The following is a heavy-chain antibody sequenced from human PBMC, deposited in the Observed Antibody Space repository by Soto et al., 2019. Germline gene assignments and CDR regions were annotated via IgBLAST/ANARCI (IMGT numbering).Heavy chain of an antibody. J-gene: IGHJ5*02. Sequence: GGSLRLSCAASGFTFSSYWMSWVRQAPGKGLEWVANIKQDGSEKYYVDSVKGRFAISRNNAKNSLYLQMNSLRAEDTAVYYCARSLELFWFDPWGQGTLVTVSS. CDR2: IKQDGSEK. CDR3: ARSLELFWFDP. V-gene: IGHV3-7*05. D-gene: IGHD1-7*01. CDR1: GFTFSSYW.